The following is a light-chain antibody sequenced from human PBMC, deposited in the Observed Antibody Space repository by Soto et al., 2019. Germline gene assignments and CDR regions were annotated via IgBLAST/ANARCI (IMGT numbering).Light chain of an antibody. CDR1: QSVSSY. J-gene: IGKJ4*02. CDR2: DAS. CDR3: QHRSNWPLT. V-gene: IGKV3-11*01. Sequence: IVLTQSPATLSLSPGERATLSCRASQSVSSYLGWYQQKPGQAPRLLIYDASNRATGTPARFSGSGSETDFTLTISSLEPEDFAVYFCQHRSNWPLTFGGGTKVEIK.